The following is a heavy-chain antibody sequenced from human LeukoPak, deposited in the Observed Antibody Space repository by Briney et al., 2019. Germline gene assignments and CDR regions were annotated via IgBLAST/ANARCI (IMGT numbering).Heavy chain of an antibody. CDR3: ARGPGVVTYGSGSPEFFDY. CDR1: GGSISSGGYY. V-gene: IGHV4-30-2*01. Sequence: SSETLSLTCTVSGGSISSGGYYWSWIRQPPGKGLEWIGYIYHSGSTYYNPSLKSRVTISVDRSKNQFSLKLSSVTAADTAVYYCARGPGVVTYGSGSPEFFDYWGQGTLVTVSS. J-gene: IGHJ4*02. CDR2: IYHSGST. D-gene: IGHD3-10*01.